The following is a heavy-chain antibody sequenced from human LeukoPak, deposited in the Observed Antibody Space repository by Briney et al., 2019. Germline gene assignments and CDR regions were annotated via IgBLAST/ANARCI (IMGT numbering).Heavy chain of an antibody. CDR3: ARVSSYSSSSGSLCDY. CDR2: IKQDGSAK. D-gene: IGHD6-6*01. V-gene: IGHV3-7*01. Sequence: GGSLRLSCAASGFTFSSYAMSWVRQAPGKGLEWVANIKQDGSAKFYVDSVKGRFTISRDNAKNSLYLQLNSLRAEDTAIYHCARVSSYSSSSGSLCDYWGQGTRVTVSS. J-gene: IGHJ4*02. CDR1: GFTFSSYA.